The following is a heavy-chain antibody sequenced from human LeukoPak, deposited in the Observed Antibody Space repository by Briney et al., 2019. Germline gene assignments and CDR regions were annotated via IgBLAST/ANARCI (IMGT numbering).Heavy chain of an antibody. CDR3: ARHKYYNFWGSFNWFDP. D-gene: IGHD3-3*01. Sequence: PSETLSLTCTVSGGSITNNNYYWGWIRQSPGKGLKWIGSIYHSGSTYYNPSLKSRVTISVDTSKNHFSLKLSSVTAADTAVYSCARHKYYNFWGSFNWFDPWGQGTLVTVSS. CDR2: IYHSGST. V-gene: IGHV4-39*01. CDR1: GGSITNNNYY. J-gene: IGHJ5*02.